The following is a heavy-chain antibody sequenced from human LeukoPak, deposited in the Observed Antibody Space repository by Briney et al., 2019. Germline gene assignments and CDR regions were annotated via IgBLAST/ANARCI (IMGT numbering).Heavy chain of an antibody. CDR1: GFTFSDYY. CDR2: ISNSSTTI. Sequence: GGSLRLSCAASGFTFSDYYMNWIRRAPGKGLEWVSYISNSSTTIYYADSVKGRFTLSRDNAKNSLYLQMNSLRADDTAVYYCAREPRYCSSTSCPGASLDYWGQGTLVTVSS. CDR3: AREPRYCSSTSCPGASLDY. V-gene: IGHV3-11*01. D-gene: IGHD2-2*01. J-gene: IGHJ4*02.